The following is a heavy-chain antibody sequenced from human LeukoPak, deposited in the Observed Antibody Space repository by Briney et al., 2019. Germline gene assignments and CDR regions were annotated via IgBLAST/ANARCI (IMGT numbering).Heavy chain of an antibody. V-gene: IGHV4-4*07. Sequence: SETLSLTCTVSGGSINTYYWSWIRQPPGKGLEWIGHIYDSGNTDYNTSLKSRVTMSVDTSKDQLSLTLSSVTAADTALYYCASSLYYYTSGAGFDYWGQGTLVTVSA. CDR2: IYDSGNT. J-gene: IGHJ4*02. CDR3: ASSLYYYTSGAGFDY. CDR1: GGSINTYY. D-gene: IGHD3-10*01.